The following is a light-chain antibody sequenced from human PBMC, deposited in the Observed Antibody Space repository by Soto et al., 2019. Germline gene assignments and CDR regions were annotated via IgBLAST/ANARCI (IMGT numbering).Light chain of an antibody. CDR2: GAS. CDR3: QQYGSSRLT. J-gene: IGKJ4*01. V-gene: IGKV3-20*01. CDR1: QSVSSSY. Sequence: EIVLTQSPGTLSLSPGERAALFCRASQSVSSSYFAWYQQKPGQAPRLLIYGASTRATGIPDRFSGSGSGTDFTLTISRLEPEDFAVYYCQQYGSSRLTFGGGTKVEIK.